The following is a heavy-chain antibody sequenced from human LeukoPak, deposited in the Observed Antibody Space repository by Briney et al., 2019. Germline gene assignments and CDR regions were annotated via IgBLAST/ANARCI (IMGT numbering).Heavy chain of an antibody. J-gene: IGHJ4*02. Sequence: GGSLRRSCAASGFTVSSNYMSWVRQAPGKGLEWVSVIYSGGSTYYADSVKGRFTISRDNSKNTLYLQMNSLRAEDTAVYYCARDRPGYSSGWYSDYWGQGTLVTVSS. CDR2: IYSGGST. CDR3: ARDRPGYSSGWYSDY. D-gene: IGHD6-19*01. V-gene: IGHV3-53*01. CDR1: GFTVSSNY.